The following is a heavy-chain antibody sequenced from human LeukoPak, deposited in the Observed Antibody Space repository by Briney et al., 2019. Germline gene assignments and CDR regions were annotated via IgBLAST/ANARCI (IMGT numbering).Heavy chain of an antibody. J-gene: IGHJ5*02. CDR1: GGSISSGGYY. Sequence: PSETLSLTCTVSGGSISSGGYYWSWIRQHPGKGLEWIGYIYYSGSTYYNPPLKSRVTISVDTSKNQFSLKLSSVTAADTAVYYCARGPPQRDWFDPWGQGTLVTVSS. CDR2: IYYSGST. CDR3: ARGPPQRDWFDP. V-gene: IGHV4-31*03.